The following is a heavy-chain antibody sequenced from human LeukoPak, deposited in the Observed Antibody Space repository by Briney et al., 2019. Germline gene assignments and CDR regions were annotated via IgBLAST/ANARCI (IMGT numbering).Heavy chain of an antibody. CDR1: GYRFTSYW. J-gene: IGHJ1*01. CDR2: IYPGDSDT. D-gene: IGHD3-10*01. V-gene: IGHV5-51*01. CDR3: ARWGRSGSYYRGYFQH. Sequence: GESLKISCKGSGYRFTSYWIGWVRQMPGKGLGWMGIIYPGDSDTRYSPSFQGQVTISADKSISTAYLQWSSLKASDTAMYYCARWGRSGSYYRGYFQHWGQGTLVTVSS.